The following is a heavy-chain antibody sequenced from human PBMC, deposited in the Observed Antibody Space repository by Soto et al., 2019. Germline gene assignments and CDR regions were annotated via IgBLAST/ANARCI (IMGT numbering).Heavy chain of an antibody. D-gene: IGHD4-17*01. CDR3: ARVRILLGDTVTTEYWYFDL. Sequence: QVQLQESGPGLVKPSQTLSLTCTVSGGSISSGGYYWSWIRQHPGKGLEWIGYIYYSGSTYYNPSLKSRVTISVDTSKNQFSLKLSSVTAADTAVYYCARVRILLGDTVTTEYWYFDLWGRGTLVTVSS. CDR1: GGSISSGGYY. V-gene: IGHV4-31*03. CDR2: IYYSGST. J-gene: IGHJ2*01.